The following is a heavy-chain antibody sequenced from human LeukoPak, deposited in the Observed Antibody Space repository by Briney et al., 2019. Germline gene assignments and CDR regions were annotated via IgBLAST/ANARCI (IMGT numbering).Heavy chain of an antibody. D-gene: IGHD1-7*01. CDR3: ARRWNYGRNYYIDV. CDR1: GGSFSNYY. J-gene: IGHJ6*03. CDR2: INDSGRT. V-gene: IGHV4-34*01. Sequence: SETLSLTCAVSGGSFSNYYWSWVRQPPGKGVEWIGEINDSGRTNYNPSLMSRVTVSVDTSKNQFSLRLTSVTATDTAVYYCARRWNYGRNYYIDVWGNGATVSVSS.